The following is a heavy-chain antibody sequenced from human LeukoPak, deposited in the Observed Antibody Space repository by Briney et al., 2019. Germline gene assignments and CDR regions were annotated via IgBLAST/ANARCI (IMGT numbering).Heavy chain of an antibody. Sequence: ASVKVSCQASGYTFTSYGISWVRQAPGQGLEWMGWSSDYNGNTNYAQKLQGRVTMTTATSTSTAYIELRSLRSDDTAVYYCARDRRDDYGDYWGQGTLVTVSS. J-gene: IGHJ4*02. CDR1: GYTFTSYG. CDR2: SSDYNGNT. D-gene: IGHD5-24*01. V-gene: IGHV1-18*01. CDR3: ARDRRDDYGDY.